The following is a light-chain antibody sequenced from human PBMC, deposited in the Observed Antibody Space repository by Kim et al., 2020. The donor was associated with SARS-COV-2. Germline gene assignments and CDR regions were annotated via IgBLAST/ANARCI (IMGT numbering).Light chain of an antibody. CDR1: QTISRY. J-gene: IGKJ3*01. V-gene: IGKV1-39*01. CDR3: QQIYSLPIT. Sequence: ASVGDRVTITCRANQTISRYLNWFQQKPGKAPSLLMHATSTLQSGVPSRFSGSGSGTEYTLTITSLQPEDFATYHCQQIYSLPITFGPGTKVDIK. CDR2: ATS.